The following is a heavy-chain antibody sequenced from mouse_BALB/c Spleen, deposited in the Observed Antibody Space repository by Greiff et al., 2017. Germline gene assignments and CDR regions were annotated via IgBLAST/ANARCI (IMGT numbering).Heavy chain of an antibody. Sequence: EVKLQESGGGLVKPGGSLKLSCAASGFTFSSYTMSWVRQTPEKRLEWVATISSGGSYTYYPDSVKGRFTISRDNAKNTLYLQMSSLKSEDTAMYYCTRAATTARYFDVWGAGTTVTVSS. J-gene: IGHJ1*01. CDR1: GFTFSSYT. D-gene: IGHD1-2*01. CDR2: ISSGGSYT. CDR3: TRAATTARYFDV. V-gene: IGHV5-6-4*01.